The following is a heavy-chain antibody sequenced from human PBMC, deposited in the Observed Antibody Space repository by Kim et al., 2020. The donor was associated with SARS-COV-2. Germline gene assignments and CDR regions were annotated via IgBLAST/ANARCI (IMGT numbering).Heavy chain of an antibody. CDR2: ICSSSSYI. Sequence: GGSLRLSCAASGFTFSSYSMNWVRQAPGKGLEWVSSICSSSSYIYYADSVKGRFTISRDNAKNSLYLQMNSLRAEDTAVYYCARGAVWFGEFPRGMDVWGQGTTVTVSS. V-gene: IGHV3-21*01. CDR3: ARGAVWFGEFPRGMDV. D-gene: IGHD3-10*01. CDR1: GFTFSSYS. J-gene: IGHJ6*02.